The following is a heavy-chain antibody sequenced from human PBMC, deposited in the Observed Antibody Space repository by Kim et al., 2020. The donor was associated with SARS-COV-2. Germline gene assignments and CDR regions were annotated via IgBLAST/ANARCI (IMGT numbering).Heavy chain of an antibody. Sequence: SETLSLTCTVSGASIFGGSSYWSWIRQHPGKGLEWIGYIYHSGSAYYNPSLKSQVTLSIDTSNNQFSLEVRSVTAADTAVDYCARAYNDNRNYHFDYWG. J-gene: IGHJ4*01. CDR2: IYHSGSA. V-gene: IGHV4-31*01. CDR1: GASIFGGSSY. D-gene: IGHD1-1*01. CDR3: ARAYNDNRNYHFDY.